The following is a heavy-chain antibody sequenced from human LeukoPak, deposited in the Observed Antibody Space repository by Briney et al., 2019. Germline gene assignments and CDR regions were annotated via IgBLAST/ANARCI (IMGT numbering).Heavy chain of an antibody. D-gene: IGHD6-19*01. CDR3: ARRPYSSGWSGSWFDP. Sequence: SETLSLTCTVSGGSISSSSYYWGWIRQPPGKGLEWIGSIYYSGSTYYNPSLKSRVTISVDTSKNQFSLKLSSVTAADTAVYYCARRPYSSGWSGSWFDPWGQGTLVTVPS. CDR1: GGSISSSSYY. V-gene: IGHV4-39*01. CDR2: IYYSGST. J-gene: IGHJ5*02.